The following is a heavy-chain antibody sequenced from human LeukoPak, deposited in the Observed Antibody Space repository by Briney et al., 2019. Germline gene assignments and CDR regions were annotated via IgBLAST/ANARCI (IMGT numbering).Heavy chain of an antibody. V-gene: IGHV3-15*01. D-gene: IGHD5-12*01. J-gene: IGHJ4*02. CDR1: RFTFSNAW. CDR3: ARDVGGYTSLIDY. Sequence: GGSLRLSCAASRFTFSNAWMTWVRQAPGKGLEWLGRIKSKTDGGTTDYAAPVKGRFTISRDDSKYTLYLQMNSLRTEDTAVYYCARDVGGYTSLIDYWGQGTLVTVSS. CDR2: IKSKTDGGTT.